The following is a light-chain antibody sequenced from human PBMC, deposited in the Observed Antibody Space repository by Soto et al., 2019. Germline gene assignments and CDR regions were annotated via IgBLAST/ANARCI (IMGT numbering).Light chain of an antibody. J-gene: IGKJ1*01. Sequence: DSQMTQSKSSLSASVGDRVTITCRASQSISSYLNWYQQKPGKAPKLLIYAASSLQSGVPSRFSGSGSGTDFTLTISSLQPEDFATYYCHQSYSTPTWTFGQGTKVDIK. CDR2: AAS. V-gene: IGKV1-39*01. CDR1: QSISSY. CDR3: HQSYSTPTWT.